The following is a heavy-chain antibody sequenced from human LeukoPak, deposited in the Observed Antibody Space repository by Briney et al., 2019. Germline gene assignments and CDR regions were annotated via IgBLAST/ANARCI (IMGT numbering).Heavy chain of an antibody. J-gene: IGHJ3*02. Sequence: GGSLRLSCAASGFTFSSYEMNWVRQAPGKGLEWVSVIYSGGSTYYADSVKGRFTISRDNSKNTLYLQMNSLRAEDTAVYYCARDRDYDILTGYKYAFDIWGQGTMVTVSS. CDR3: ARDRDYDILTGYKYAFDI. D-gene: IGHD3-9*01. CDR2: IYSGGST. CDR1: GFTFSSYE. V-gene: IGHV3-53*01.